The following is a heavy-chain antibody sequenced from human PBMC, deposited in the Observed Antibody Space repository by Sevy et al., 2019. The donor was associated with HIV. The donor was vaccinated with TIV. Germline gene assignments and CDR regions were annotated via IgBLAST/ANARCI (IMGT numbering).Heavy chain of an antibody. V-gene: IGHV3-7*01. CDR1: GFTFTRYW. CDR3: ARDVAAGDF. Sequence: GGSLRLSCAASGFTFTRYWMTWVRQAPGKGLQWLGNINEDGTEKYYRDSVRGRFTMSRDNAKKSLHLQMNSLRVDDTGVYYCARDVAAGDFWGQGTLVTVSS. CDR2: INEDGTEK. D-gene: IGHD2-21*01. J-gene: IGHJ4*02.